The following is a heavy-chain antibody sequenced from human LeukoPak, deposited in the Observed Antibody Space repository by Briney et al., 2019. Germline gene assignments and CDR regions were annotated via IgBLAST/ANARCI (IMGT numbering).Heavy chain of an antibody. Sequence: GGSLRLSCAVSGITLSNFGMSCVRQAPGKRMEWVAGISDSGGSTNYADSVKGRFTISRDNAKNTLYLQMNSLRAEDTAVYLCAKPGVVIRVILVGFHKQAYYFDSWGQGALVTVYS. CDR1: GITLSNFG. J-gene: IGHJ4*02. D-gene: IGHD3-22*01. CDR2: ISDSGGST. CDR3: AKPGVVIRVILVGFHKQAYYFDS. V-gene: IGHV3-23*01.